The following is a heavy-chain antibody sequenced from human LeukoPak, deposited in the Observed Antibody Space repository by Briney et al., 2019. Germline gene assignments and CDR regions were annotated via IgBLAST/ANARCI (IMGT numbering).Heavy chain of an antibody. Sequence: PSETLSLTCTVSGGSISGGGYYRSWIRQHPGKGLEWIGYIYYSGSTYYNPSLKSRVTISVDTSKNQFSLKLSSVTAADTAVYYCARAAAGTNDYWGQGTLVTVSS. CDR3: ARAAAGTNDY. D-gene: IGHD6-13*01. CDR1: GGSISGGGYY. CDR2: IYYSGST. J-gene: IGHJ4*02. V-gene: IGHV4-31*03.